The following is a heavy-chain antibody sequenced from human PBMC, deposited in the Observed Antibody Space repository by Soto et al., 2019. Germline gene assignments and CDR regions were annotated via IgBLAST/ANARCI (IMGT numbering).Heavy chain of an antibody. CDR2: IYYSGST. Sequence: SETVSLTCTVSGGSISSYYWSWIRQPLGKGLEWIGYIYYSGSTNYNPSLKSRVTISVDTSKNQFSLKLSSVTAADTAVCYCARDRPLLRFLEWQGFDPWGQGTLVTVSS. D-gene: IGHD3-3*01. CDR3: ARDRPLLRFLEWQGFDP. J-gene: IGHJ5*02. CDR1: GGSISSYY. V-gene: IGHV4-59*01.